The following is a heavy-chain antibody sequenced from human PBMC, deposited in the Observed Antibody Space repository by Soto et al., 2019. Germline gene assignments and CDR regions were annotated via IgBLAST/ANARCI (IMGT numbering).Heavy chain of an antibody. J-gene: IGHJ4*02. D-gene: IGHD3-22*01. CDR1: GGSISSGGYY. CDR2: IYYSGST. CDR3: ARVLGNGADYYDSSGYYGPIH. Sequence: TLSLTCTVSGGSISSGGYYWSWIRQHPGKGLEWIGYIYYSGSTYYNPSLKSRVTIPVDTSKNQFSLKLSSVTAADTAVYYCARVLGNGADYYDSSGYYGPIHWGQGTLVTVSS. V-gene: IGHV4-31*03.